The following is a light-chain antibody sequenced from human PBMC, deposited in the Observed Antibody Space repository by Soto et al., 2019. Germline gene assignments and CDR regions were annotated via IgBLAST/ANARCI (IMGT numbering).Light chain of an antibody. CDR3: AAWDDNLSGFYV. CDR1: ASTIGRNY. Sequence: QSALTQSPSASGTPGQRVIISCSGSASTIGRNYVYWYQQLPGTAPKLLIYRNSQRPSGVPDRFSGSKSGTSASLAISGLRSEDEADYYCAAWDDNLSGFYVFGDGTKVTVL. V-gene: IGLV1-47*01. CDR2: RNS. J-gene: IGLJ1*01.